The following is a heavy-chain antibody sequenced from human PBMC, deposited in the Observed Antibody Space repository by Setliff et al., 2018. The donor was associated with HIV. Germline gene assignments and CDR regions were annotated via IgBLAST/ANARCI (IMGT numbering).Heavy chain of an antibody. V-gene: IGHV4-39*01. Sequence: PSETLSLTCTVSRDFISSSSDYWGWIRQSSGKGLEWIGTIYSNGRTYYNPSLKSRLTMSLDTSKSQFSLKLRSVTAADTAVYYCARRIAVAKYYFDFWGQGTRVTSPQ. D-gene: IGHD6-19*01. CDR3: ARRIAVAKYYFDF. J-gene: IGHJ4*02. CDR1: RDFISSSSDY. CDR2: IYSNGRT.